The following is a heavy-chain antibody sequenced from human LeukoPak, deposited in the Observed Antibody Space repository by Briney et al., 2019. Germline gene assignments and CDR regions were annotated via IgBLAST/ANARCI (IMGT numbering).Heavy chain of an antibody. V-gene: IGHV3-74*01. CDR3: AKPEGDIVVVYYFDY. CDR2: IDNHGSGT. Sequence: GGSLRLSCVASGFSFGSHWMHWVRQAPGKGLVWVSRIDNHGSGTRYADSVKGRFTISRDNAKNTLYLQMNSLRAEDTAVYYCAKPEGDIVVVYYFDYWGQGTLVTVSS. D-gene: IGHD2-2*01. CDR1: GFSFGSHW. J-gene: IGHJ4*02.